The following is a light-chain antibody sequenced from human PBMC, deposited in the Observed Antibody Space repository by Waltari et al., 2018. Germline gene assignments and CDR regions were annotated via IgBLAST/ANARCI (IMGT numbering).Light chain of an antibody. CDR2: WAS. CDR1: QSLLYRPNNQNY. V-gene: IGKV4-1*01. Sequence: DIVMTQSPESLAVSLGERATSNRKSSQSLLYRPNNQNYLTWYQRKPGQPPKLLISWASTRESGVPDRFSGSGSGTDFTLTISSLQAEDVAVYYCQQSYTTPLTFGGGTRVEIK. CDR3: QQSYTTPLT. J-gene: IGKJ4*01.